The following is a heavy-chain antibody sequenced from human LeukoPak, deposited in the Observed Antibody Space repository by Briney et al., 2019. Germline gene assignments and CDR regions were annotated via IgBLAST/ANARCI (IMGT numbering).Heavy chain of an antibody. V-gene: IGHV1-69*13. CDR2: IIPIFGTA. J-gene: IGHJ1*01. CDR1: GGTFSSYA. D-gene: IGHD3-22*01. CDR3: AREVEYNYYDRLGLPFQH. Sequence: SVKVSCKASGGTFSSYAVSWVRQAPGQGLEWMGGIIPIFGTANYAQKFQGRVTITADESTSTAYMELSSLRSEDTAVYYCAREVEYNYYDRLGLPFQHWGQGTLVTVSS.